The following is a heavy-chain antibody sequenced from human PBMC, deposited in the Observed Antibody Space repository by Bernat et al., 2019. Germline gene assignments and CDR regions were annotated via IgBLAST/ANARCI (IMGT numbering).Heavy chain of an antibody. D-gene: IGHD4-11*01. Sequence: QLQLQESGPGLVKPSETLSLTCTVSGGSISSSSYYWGWIRQPPGKGLEWIGSIYYSGSTYYNPSLKSRVTISVDTSKNQFSLKLSSVTAADTAVYYCARVTVTTGYYYYMDVWGKGTTVTVSS. CDR1: GGSISSSSYY. CDR2: IYYSGST. CDR3: ARVTVTTGYYYYMDV. J-gene: IGHJ6*03. V-gene: IGHV4-39*01.